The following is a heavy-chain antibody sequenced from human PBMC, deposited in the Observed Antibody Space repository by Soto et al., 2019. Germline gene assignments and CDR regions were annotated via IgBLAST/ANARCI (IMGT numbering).Heavy chain of an antibody. CDR2: IYYSGST. V-gene: IGHV4-59*01. D-gene: IGHD6-6*01. J-gene: IGHJ3*02. Sequence: TSETLSLTCSFSGGSISSYYWSWIRQPPGKGLEWIGYIYYSGSTNYNPSLKSRVTISVDTSKNQFSLKLSSVTAADTAVYYCAKLTIAARAPFDIWGQGTMVTVSS. CDR1: GGSISSYY. CDR3: AKLTIAARAPFDI.